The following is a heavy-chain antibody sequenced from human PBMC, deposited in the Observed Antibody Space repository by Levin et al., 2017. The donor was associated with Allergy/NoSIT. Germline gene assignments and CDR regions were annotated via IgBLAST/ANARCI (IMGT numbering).Heavy chain of an antibody. CDR1: GFTFTSFA. CDR2: ISTSGGGT. J-gene: IGHJ6*02. Sequence: QTGGSLRLSCAASGFTFTSFAMNWVRQIPGKGLEWVSSISTSGGGTYYADSVKGRFTISRDNSKNTLYLQMGSLRVDDTAIYYCAKAYLGSMDVWGQGTTVIVSS. CDR3: AKAYLGSMDV. V-gene: IGHV3-23*01. D-gene: IGHD3-16*01.